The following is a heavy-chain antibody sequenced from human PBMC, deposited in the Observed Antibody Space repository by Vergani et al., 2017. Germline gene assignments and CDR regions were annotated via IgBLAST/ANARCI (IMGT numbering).Heavy chain of an antibody. V-gene: IGHV3-21*01. D-gene: IGHD2-2*01. CDR2: ISSSSSYI. Sequence: EVQLVESGGGLVKPGGSLRLSCEASGFTFSSYSMNGVRQAPGRGLEWVSSISSSSSYIYYADSVKGRFTISRDNAKNSLYLQMNSLRAEDTAVYYCARLTRYCSSTSCPSRAFDIWGQGTMVTVSS. J-gene: IGHJ3*02. CDR3: ARLTRYCSSTSCPSRAFDI. CDR1: GFTFSSYS.